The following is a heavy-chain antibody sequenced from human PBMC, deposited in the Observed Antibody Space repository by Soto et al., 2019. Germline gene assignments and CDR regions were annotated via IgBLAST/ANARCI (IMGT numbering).Heavy chain of an antibody. J-gene: IGHJ2*01. Sequence: QVQLVQSGAEVKKPGSSVKVSCKASGGTFSSYAISWVRQAPGQGLEWMGGIIPIFGTTNYAQKFQGSVTITADESTSTAYRELSSLRSEATAVYYCARVVTVVKSFHYWYFDLWGRGTLVTVSS. V-gene: IGHV1-69*12. CDR2: IIPIFGTT. CDR3: ARVVTVVKSFHYWYFDL. D-gene: IGHD2-15*01. CDR1: GGTFSSYA.